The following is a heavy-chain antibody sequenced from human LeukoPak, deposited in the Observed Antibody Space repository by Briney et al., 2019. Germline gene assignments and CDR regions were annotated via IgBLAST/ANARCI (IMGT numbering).Heavy chain of an antibody. V-gene: IGHV4-59*01. J-gene: IGHJ5*02. CDR1: GGSISSYY. Sequence: SETLSLTCTVSGGSISSYYWSWIRQPPGKGLEWIGYIYYSGSTNYNPSLKSRVTISVDTSKNQFSLKLSSVTAADTAVYYCARDLRAVGATTINWFDPWGQGTLVTVSS. CDR2: IYYSGST. D-gene: IGHD1-26*01. CDR3: ARDLRAVGATTINWFDP.